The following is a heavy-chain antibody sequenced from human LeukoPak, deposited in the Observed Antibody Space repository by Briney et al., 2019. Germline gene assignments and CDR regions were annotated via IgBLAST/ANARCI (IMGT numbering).Heavy chain of an antibody. Sequence: PSETLSLTCTVSGGSISSYYWSWIRQPPGKGLEWIGYIYYSGSTNYNPSLKSRVTISVDTSKNQFSLKLSSVTAADTAVYYCASLDYYDSSGYPRIDYWGQGTLVTVSS. V-gene: IGHV4-59*01. CDR3: ASLDYYDSSGYPRIDY. CDR2: IYYSGST. D-gene: IGHD3-22*01. J-gene: IGHJ4*02. CDR1: GGSISSYY.